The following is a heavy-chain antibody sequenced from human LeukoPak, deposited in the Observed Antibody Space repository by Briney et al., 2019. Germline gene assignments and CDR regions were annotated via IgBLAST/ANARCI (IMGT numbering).Heavy chain of an antibody. J-gene: IGHJ3*02. D-gene: IGHD4-17*01. V-gene: IGHV4-31*03. CDR1: GGSISSDSYF. CDR3: ATYGDRAFDI. Sequence: SQTLSLTCTVSGGSISSDSYFWSWVRQHPGKGLEWSGYIYDSETTYYNPALKSRLTMSVDTSKNQFSLKLSSVTAADTAGYYCATYGDRAFDIWGQGTMVTVSS. CDR2: IYDSETT.